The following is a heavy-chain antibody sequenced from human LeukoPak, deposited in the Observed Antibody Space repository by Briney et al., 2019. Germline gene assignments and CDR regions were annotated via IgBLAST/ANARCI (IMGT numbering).Heavy chain of an antibody. J-gene: IGHJ4*02. CDR3: AKSVGWLLNY. Sequence: PGGSLRLSCAASGFTFSSYGMHWVRQAPGKGLEWVAVISYDGSNKYYADSVKGRFTIARDNSKNTLYLQMNSLRAEDTAVYYCAKSVGWLLNYWGQGTLVTVSS. CDR2: ISYDGSNK. V-gene: IGHV3-30*18. CDR1: GFTFSSYG. D-gene: IGHD5-12*01.